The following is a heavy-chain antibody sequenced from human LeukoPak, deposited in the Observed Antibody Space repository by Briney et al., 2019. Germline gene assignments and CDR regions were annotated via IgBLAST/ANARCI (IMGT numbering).Heavy chain of an antibody. J-gene: IGHJ4*02. CDR2: ISSSGSTI. D-gene: IGHD2-15*01. V-gene: IGHV3-48*03. CDR3: AKDQGYCSGGSCYGLDY. Sequence: PGGSLRLSCAASGFTFSSYEMNWVRQAPGKGLEWVSYISSSGSTIYYADSVKGRFTISRDNSKNTLYLQMNSLRAEDTAVYYCAKDQGYCSGGSCYGLDYWGQGTLVTVSS. CDR1: GFTFSSYE.